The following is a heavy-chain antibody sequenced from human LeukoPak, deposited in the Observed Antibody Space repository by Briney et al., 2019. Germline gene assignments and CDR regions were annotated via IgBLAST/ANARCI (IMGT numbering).Heavy chain of an antibody. CDR3: ARHSIVRGDYFDY. Sequence: GESLKISCKGSGYSFTSYWIGWVRPMPGKGLEWMGIIYSGDSDTRYSPSFQGQVTISADKSISTAYLQWSSLKATDTAMYYCARHSIVRGDYFDYWGQGTLVTVSS. CDR2: IYSGDSDT. V-gene: IGHV5-51*01. CDR1: GYSFTSYW. J-gene: IGHJ4*02. D-gene: IGHD2-8*01.